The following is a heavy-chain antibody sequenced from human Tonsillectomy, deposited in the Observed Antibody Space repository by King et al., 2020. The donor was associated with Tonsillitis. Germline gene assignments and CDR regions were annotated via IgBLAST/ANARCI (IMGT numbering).Heavy chain of an antibody. J-gene: IGHJ3*02. CDR3: ARPADCVWGTLRRGGAGGAFDI. CDR2: IYPGDSDT. V-gene: IGHV5-51*01. Sequence: QLVQSGAEVKKPGESLKISCKGSGYSFTSYWIGWVRQMPGKGLEWMGIIYPGDSDTRYSPSFQGQVTISADKSISTAYLQWSSLKASDTAMYYCARPADCVWGTLRRGGAGGAFDIWGQGTMVTVSS. D-gene: IGHD3-16*01. CDR1: GYSFTSYW.